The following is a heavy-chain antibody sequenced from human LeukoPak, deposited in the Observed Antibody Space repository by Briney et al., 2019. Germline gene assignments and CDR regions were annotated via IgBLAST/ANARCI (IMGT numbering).Heavy chain of an antibody. D-gene: IGHD3-22*01. V-gene: IGHV4-59*11. CDR2: IYYSGST. Sequence: SETLSLTCTVSGGSISSHYWSWIRQPPRKGLEWIGYIYYSGSTNYNPSLKSRVTISVDTSKNQFSLKLSSVTAADTAVYYCARANRGYYDSSGYSPWFDPWGQGTLVTVSS. CDR1: GGSISSHY. J-gene: IGHJ5*02. CDR3: ARANRGYYDSSGYSPWFDP.